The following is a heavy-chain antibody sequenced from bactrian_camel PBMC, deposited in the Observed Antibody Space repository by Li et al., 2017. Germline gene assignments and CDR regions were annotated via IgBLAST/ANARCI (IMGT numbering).Heavy chain of an antibody. CDR2: IYPSGSTK. V-gene: IGHV3S1*01. D-gene: IGHD6*01. Sequence: QVQLVESGGDSVQAGGSLRLSCAAADDTNSSNCVGWFRQAPGKEREGVAAIYPSGSTKYYADSEKGRFTISQDSAKNTVYLQMNNLQPEDTATYYCAEGRGSRGEHCYSLNYWGQGTQVTVS. CDR3: AEGRGSRGEHCYSLNY. J-gene: IGHJ4*01. CDR1: DDTNSSNC.